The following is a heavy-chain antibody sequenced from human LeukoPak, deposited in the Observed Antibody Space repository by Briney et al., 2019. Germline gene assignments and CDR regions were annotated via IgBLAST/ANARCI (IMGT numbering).Heavy chain of an antibody. Sequence: SQTLSLTCTVSDGTITSGAFSWSWIRQPPGKGLEWIGYIFHSGNTYYNPSLKSRVTISIDRSKNQFSLRLSSVTAADTAVYYCARGCGSTSCSTGNLDYWGQGTLVTVSS. CDR2: IFHSGNT. V-gene: IGHV4-30-2*01. J-gene: IGHJ4*02. CDR1: DGTITSGAFS. D-gene: IGHD2-2*01. CDR3: ARGCGSTSCSTGNLDY.